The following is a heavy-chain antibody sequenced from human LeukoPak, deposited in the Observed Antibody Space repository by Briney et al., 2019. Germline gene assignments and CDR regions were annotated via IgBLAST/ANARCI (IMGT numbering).Heavy chain of an antibody. CDR2: SHPINSDT. Sequence: GESLKISCKDSGFNFTAYWIAWVRQMPGKGLEWMGISHPINSDTKYSPSFQGQVTISADKSSSTAYLQWNSLKASDTAMYYCARHRYYYDSSGNYGWFDSWGQGTLVTVSS. CDR1: GFNFTAYW. CDR3: ARHRYYYDSSGNYGWFDS. D-gene: IGHD3-22*01. J-gene: IGHJ5*01. V-gene: IGHV5-51*01.